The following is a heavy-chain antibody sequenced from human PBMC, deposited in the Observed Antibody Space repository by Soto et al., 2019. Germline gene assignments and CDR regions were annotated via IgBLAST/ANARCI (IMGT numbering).Heavy chain of an antibody. CDR1: GFTFSSYA. CDR2: ISGSGGST. V-gene: IGHV3-23*01. CDR3: AKDRGCYDSSGPFDY. J-gene: IGHJ4*02. Sequence: GGSLRLSCAASGFTFSSYAMSWVRQAPGKGLEWVSAISGSGGSTYYADSVKGRFTISRDNSKNTLYLQMNSLRAEDTAVYYCAKDRGCYDSSGPFDYWGQGTLVTVSS. D-gene: IGHD3-22*01.